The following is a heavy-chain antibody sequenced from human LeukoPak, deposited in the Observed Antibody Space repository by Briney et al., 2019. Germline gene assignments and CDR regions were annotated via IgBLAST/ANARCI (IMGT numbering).Heavy chain of an antibody. V-gene: IGHV4-59*01. CDR1: GGSISNYY. Sequence: SETLSLTCTVSGGSISNYYWSWIRQPPGKGLEWIGYIYYSGSTNYNPSLKSRVTISVDTSKNQFSLKLSSVTAADTAVYYCARIAVSSGWGYFDYWGQGTLVTASS. CDR3: ARIAVSSGWGYFDY. D-gene: IGHD6-19*01. CDR2: IYYSGST. J-gene: IGHJ4*02.